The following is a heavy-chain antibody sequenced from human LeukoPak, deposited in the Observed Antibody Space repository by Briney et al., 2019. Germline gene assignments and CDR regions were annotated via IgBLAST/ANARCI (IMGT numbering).Heavy chain of an antibody. D-gene: IGHD1-26*01. J-gene: IGHJ4*02. CDR2: ISAYNGHT. Sequence: ASVKVSCKASGYTFSRYGISWVRQAPGQGLEWMGSISAYNGHTKFAQKLQDRVTMTTDTSMNTAYMELRSLRSDDTAVYYCARDYSGTYFDFWGQGTLVTVSS. CDR3: ARDYSGTYFDF. V-gene: IGHV1-18*01. CDR1: GYTFSRYG.